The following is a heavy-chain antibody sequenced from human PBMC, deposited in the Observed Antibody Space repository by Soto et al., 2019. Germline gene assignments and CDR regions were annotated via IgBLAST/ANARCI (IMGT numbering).Heavy chain of an antibody. Sequence: SGTLSPPWAGFGGAFKGYFLGRVPPPPGKGVEWIGEINHSGSTNYNPSLKSRVTISVDTSKNQFSLKLSSVTAADTAVYYCARGYLDHIWFGELGAFDIWGQGTMVTVSS. CDR3: ARGYLDHIWFGELGAFDI. J-gene: IGHJ3*02. CDR2: INHSGST. D-gene: IGHD3-10*01. CDR1: GGAFKGYF. V-gene: IGHV4-34*01.